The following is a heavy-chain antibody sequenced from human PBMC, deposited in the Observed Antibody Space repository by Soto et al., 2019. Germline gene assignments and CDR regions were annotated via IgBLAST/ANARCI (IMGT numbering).Heavy chain of an antibody. CDR1: GGTFSSYA. CDR3: ASPPGDCSGGSCPYYYYGMDV. Sequence: QVQLVQSGAEVKKPGSSVKVSCKASGGTFSSYAISWVRQAPGQGLEWMGGIIPIFGTANYAQKFQGRVTITADESXXTAYMELSSLRSEDTAVYYCASPPGDCSGGSCPYYYYGMDVWGQGTTVTVSS. V-gene: IGHV1-69*12. D-gene: IGHD2-15*01. CDR2: IIPIFGTA. J-gene: IGHJ6*02.